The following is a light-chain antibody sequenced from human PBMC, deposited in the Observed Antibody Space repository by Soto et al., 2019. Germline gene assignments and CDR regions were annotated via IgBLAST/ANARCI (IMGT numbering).Light chain of an antibody. CDR3: QPYNSDSRT. CDR2: KAS. V-gene: IGKV1-5*03. CDR1: QSISTY. J-gene: IGKJ1*01. Sequence: DIQMTQSPSTLPASVGDRVTITCRASQSISTYLAWYRHKPGEAPKLLIYKASTLERGVPSRFSGSGSGTDFTLTISSLQPDDFATYYCQPYNSDSRTFGQGTKVDIK.